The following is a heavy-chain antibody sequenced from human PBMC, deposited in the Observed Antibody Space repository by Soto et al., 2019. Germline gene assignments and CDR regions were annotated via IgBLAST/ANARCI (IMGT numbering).Heavy chain of an antibody. V-gene: IGHV3-9*01. J-gene: IGHJ6*03. CDR3: AKDIQQLDYYYMDV. Sequence: EVQLVESGGGLVQPGRSLRLSCAASGFTFDDYAMHWVRQAPGKGLVWVSGISWNSGSIGYADSVKGRFTISRDNAKNSLYLQMNSLRAEDTALYYCAKDIQQLDYYYMDVWGKGTTVTVSS. CDR1: GFTFDDYA. CDR2: ISWNSGSI. D-gene: IGHD6-6*01.